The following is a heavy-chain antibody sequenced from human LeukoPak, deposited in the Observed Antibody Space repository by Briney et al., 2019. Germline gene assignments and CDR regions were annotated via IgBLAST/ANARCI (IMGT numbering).Heavy chain of an antibody. CDR2: ISYDGSNK. V-gene: IGHV3-30*04. D-gene: IGHD3-3*01. CDR3: ARERYYDFWSGYCDY. Sequence: GGSLRLSCAASGFTFSSYAMHWVRQAPGKGLEWVAVISYDGSNKYYADSVKGRFTISRDNSKNTLYLQMNSLRAEDTAVYYCARERYYDFWSGYCDYWGQGTLVTVSS. J-gene: IGHJ4*02. CDR1: GFTFSSYA.